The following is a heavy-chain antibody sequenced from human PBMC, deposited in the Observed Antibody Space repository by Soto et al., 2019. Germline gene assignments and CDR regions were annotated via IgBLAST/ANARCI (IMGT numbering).Heavy chain of an antibody. V-gene: IGHV3-23*01. J-gene: IGHJ5*02. Sequence: DVQLLESGGGLVQPGGSLRLSCAASGFTLRNYAMAWVRQAAGKGLEWVSTIGGDDDSTYYADSVKGRFTISRDNSKNTLYLQMNSLRAEDTAVYYCAKDRMDPRTDCCSTSCLGWFDPWGQGTLVTVSA. CDR2: IGGDDDST. D-gene: IGHD2-2*01. CDR3: AKDRMDPRTDCCSTSCLGWFDP. CDR1: GFTLRNYA.